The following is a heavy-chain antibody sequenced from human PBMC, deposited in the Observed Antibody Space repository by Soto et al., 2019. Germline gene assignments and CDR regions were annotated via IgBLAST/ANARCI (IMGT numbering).Heavy chain of an antibody. D-gene: IGHD3-10*01. Sequence: QVQLQESGPGLVKTSGTLSLTCAVSGDSISSTNWWSWFRQTPGKGLEWIGEIYHSGSTNYNPSLKSRVTISVDKSKNQFSLKLSSVTAADTAVYYSAREGLTMDRGGCFDYWGQGTQVTVSS. V-gene: IGHV4-4*02. CDR1: GDSISSTNW. CDR2: IYHSGST. CDR3: AREGLTMDRGGCFDY. J-gene: IGHJ4*02.